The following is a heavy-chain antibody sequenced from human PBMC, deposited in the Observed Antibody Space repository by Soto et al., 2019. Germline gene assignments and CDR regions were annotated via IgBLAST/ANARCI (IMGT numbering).Heavy chain of an antibody. CDR3: ARELRITIFGVVTTAYYYYGMDV. D-gene: IGHD3-3*01. CDR1: GFTFSSYA. V-gene: IGHV3-30-3*01. J-gene: IGHJ6*02. Sequence: PGGSLRLSCAASGFTFSSYAMHWVRQAPGKGLEWVAVISYDGSNKYYADSVKGRFTISRDNSENTLYLQMNSLRAEDTAVYYCARELRITIFGVVTTAYYYYGMDVWGQGTTVTV. CDR2: ISYDGSNK.